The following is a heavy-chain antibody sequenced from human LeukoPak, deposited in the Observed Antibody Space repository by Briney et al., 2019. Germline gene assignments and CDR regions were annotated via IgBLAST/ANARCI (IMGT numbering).Heavy chain of an antibody. J-gene: IGHJ4*02. D-gene: IGHD6-19*01. CDR1: GFTVSNNY. CDR3: ARDADGSGWRKFDY. CDR2: IYSGGST. Sequence: GGSLRLSCAASGFTVSNNYVSWVRQAPGKGLEWVSVIYSGGSTYYAVSVKGRFTMSRDNSKNTLYLQMNSLRAEDTAVYYCARDADGSGWRKFDYWGQGTLVTVSS. V-gene: IGHV3-53*01.